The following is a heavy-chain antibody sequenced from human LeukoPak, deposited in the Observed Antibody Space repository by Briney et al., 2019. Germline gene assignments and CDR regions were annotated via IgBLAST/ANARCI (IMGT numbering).Heavy chain of an antibody. CDR2: IKQDGSEK. CDR3: ARDYYDSSGYYSGIDY. V-gene: IGHV3-7*05. CDR1: GFTFSTYW. Sequence: GGSLRLSCAASGFTFSTYWMRWVRQAPGKGLEWVANIKQDGSEKYYVDSVKGRFTISKDNAKNSLYLQMNSLRAEDTAVYYCARDYYDSSGYYSGIDYWGQGTLVTVSS. J-gene: IGHJ4*02. D-gene: IGHD3-22*01.